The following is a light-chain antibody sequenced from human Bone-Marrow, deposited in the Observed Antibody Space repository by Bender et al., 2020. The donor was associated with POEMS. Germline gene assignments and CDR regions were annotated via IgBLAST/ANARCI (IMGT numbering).Light chain of an antibody. CDR1: KLGDKH. J-gene: IGLJ3*02. CDR2: QDT. CDR3: QSYDNSLGGWV. Sequence: SYKLTQPPSVSVSPGQTASITCSGDKLGDKHACWYQQKPGQSPVLVIYQDTKRPSGVPDRFSGSKSGTSASLAITGLQAEDEGDYYCQSYDNSLGGWVFGGGTKLTVL. V-gene: IGLV3-1*01.